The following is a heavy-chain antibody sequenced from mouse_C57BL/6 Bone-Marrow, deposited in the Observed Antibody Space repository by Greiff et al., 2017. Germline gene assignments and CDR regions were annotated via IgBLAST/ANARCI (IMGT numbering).Heavy chain of an antibody. Sequence: VQLQQSGAELMKPGASVKLSCKATGYTFTGYWIEWVKQRPGHGLEWIGEILPGSGSTNYNEKFKGKATFTADTSSNTAYMQLSSLTTEDSAIXYCARYPRYYGSSYEYFDVWGTGTTVTVSS. CDR1: GYTFTGYW. CDR3: ARYPRYYGSSYEYFDV. D-gene: IGHD1-1*01. J-gene: IGHJ1*03. V-gene: IGHV1-9*01. CDR2: ILPGSGST.